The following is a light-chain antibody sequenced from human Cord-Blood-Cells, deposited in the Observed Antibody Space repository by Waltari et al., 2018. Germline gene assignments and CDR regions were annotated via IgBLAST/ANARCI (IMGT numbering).Light chain of an antibody. Sequence: TGTSSDVGGYNYVSWYQQHPGKAPKLMIYDVSNRPSGVSNRFSGSKSGNTASLTISGLQAEDEADYYCSSYTSSSTNYVFGTGTKVTVL. V-gene: IGLV2-14*04. J-gene: IGLJ1*01. CDR2: DVS. CDR1: SSDVGGYNY. CDR3: SSYTSSSTNYV.